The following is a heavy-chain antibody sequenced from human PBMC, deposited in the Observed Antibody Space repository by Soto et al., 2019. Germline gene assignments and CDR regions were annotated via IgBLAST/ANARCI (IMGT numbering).Heavy chain of an antibody. CDR2: IFSSETK. Sequence: QVTLKESGPVLVRPTETLTLTCTVAVFSLTNAGLGVSWIRQPPGKALEWLAHIFSSETKYFYPSLNNRLTTFKDTSKGQVDLTMTNMDPVDTATYYCARAEEAYSVDHWGRGTLVTVSS. J-gene: IGHJ4*02. V-gene: IGHV2-26*01. CDR1: VFSLTNAGLG. D-gene: IGHD3-16*01. CDR3: ARAEEAYSVDH.